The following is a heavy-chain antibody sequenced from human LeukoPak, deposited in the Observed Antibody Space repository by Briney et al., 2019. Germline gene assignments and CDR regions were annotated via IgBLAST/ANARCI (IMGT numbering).Heavy chain of an antibody. D-gene: IGHD2-15*01. CDR3: ARAAPRDYAGGSWFFDWFDP. CDR1: GYTFTDYY. V-gene: IGHV1-2*02. CDR2: INPSSGGT. J-gene: IGHJ5*02. Sequence: PGGSLRLSCAASGYTFTDYYVHWVRQAPGQGLEWMGWINPSSGGTNSAQQFQGRVTMARDTSTSTAYMELSRLTSDDTAMYYCARAAPRDYAGGSWFFDWFDPWGQGTLVTVSS.